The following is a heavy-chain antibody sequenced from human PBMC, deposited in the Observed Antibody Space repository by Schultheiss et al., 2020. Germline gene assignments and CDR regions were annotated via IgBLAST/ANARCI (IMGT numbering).Heavy chain of an antibody. D-gene: IGHD6-19*01. V-gene: IGHV4-34*01. CDR2: INHSGST. Sequence: SETLSLTCTVSGGSISSYYWSWIRQPPGKGLEWIGEINHSGSTNYNPSLKSRVTISVDTSKNQFSLKMNSVTAADTAVYHCVRLDEQDGYSSDWGQGTLVTVSS. CDR3: VRLDEQDGYSSD. CDR1: GGSISSYY. J-gene: IGHJ4*02.